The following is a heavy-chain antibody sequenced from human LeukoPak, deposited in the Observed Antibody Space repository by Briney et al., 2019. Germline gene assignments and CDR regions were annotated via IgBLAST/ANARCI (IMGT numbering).Heavy chain of an antibody. J-gene: IGHJ4*02. CDR1: GYSISSGYY. CDR3: ARSRRRWSTFDY. V-gene: IGHV4-38-2*02. D-gene: IGHD6-13*01. Sequence: SETLSLTCTVSGYSISSGYYWGWIRQPPGKGLEWIGNIYHSGSTYYNPSLKSRVTISVDTSKNQFSLKLTSVTATDTAVYYCARSRRRWSTFDYWGQGTLVTVSS. CDR2: IYHSGST.